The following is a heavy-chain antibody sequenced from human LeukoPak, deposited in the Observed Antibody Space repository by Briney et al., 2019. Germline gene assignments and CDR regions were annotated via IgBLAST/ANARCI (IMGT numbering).Heavy chain of an antibody. J-gene: IGHJ4*02. CDR2: IKQDGSEK. Sequence: GGSLRLSCAASGFTFSSYWMSWVRQAPGKGLEWVANIKQDGSEKYYVDSVKGRFTISRDNAKNSLYLQMNSLRAEDTAVYYCARDSSSSWYYFDYWGQGTLVTVSS. CDR3: ARDSSSSWYYFDY. CDR1: GFTFSSYW. V-gene: IGHV3-7*05. D-gene: IGHD6-13*01.